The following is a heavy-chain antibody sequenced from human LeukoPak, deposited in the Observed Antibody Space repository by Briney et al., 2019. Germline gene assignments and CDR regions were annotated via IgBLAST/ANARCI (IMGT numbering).Heavy chain of an antibody. D-gene: IGHD4-17*01. Sequence: ASVKVSCKASGYTFTTYGVSWVRQAPGQGLEWMGWISGYDGNTNYAQKLRGRVTMTTDTSTSTAYMDLRSLRSDDTALYYCARTVTTSSYYFDYWGQGTLVTVTS. CDR1: GYTFTTYG. J-gene: IGHJ4*02. V-gene: IGHV1-18*01. CDR2: ISGYDGNT. CDR3: ARTVTTSSYYFDY.